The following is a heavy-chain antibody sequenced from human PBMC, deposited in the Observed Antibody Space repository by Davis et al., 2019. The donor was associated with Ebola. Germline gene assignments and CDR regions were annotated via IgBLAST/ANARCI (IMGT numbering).Heavy chain of an antibody. CDR3: ARERYYYDSSGYDGY. J-gene: IGHJ4*02. CDR2: INHSGST. V-gene: IGHV4-34*01. CDR1: GGSFSGYY. Sequence: SETLSLTCAVYGGSFSGYYWSWIRQPPGKGLEWIGEINHSGSTNYNPSLKSRVTISVDTSKNQFSLKLSSVTAADTAVYYCARERYYYDSSGYDGYWGQGTLVTVSS. D-gene: IGHD3-22*01.